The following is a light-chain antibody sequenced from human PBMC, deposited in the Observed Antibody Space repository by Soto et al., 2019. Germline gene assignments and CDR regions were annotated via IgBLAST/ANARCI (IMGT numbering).Light chain of an antibody. J-gene: IGKJ2*01. CDR2: AAS. CDR1: QGISSY. Sequence: AIRMTQSPSSLSASTGDRVTITCRASQGISSYLAWYQQKPGKAPKLLIYAASTLQSGVPSRFSGSGSGTDFTLTISCLQSEDFAAYSCQQYYSYPHTFGQGPKLEIK. CDR3: QQYYSYPHT. V-gene: IGKV1-8*01.